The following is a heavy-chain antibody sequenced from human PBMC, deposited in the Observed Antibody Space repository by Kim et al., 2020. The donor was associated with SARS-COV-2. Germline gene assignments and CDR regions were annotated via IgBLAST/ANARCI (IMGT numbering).Heavy chain of an antibody. CDR2: IYYTGST. CDR3: ARGGDYCGGGSCYHWFDP. D-gene: IGHD2-15*01. CDR1: GGSISSYY. J-gene: IGHJ5*02. Sequence: SETLSLTCIVSGGSISSYYWSWIRQSPGTGLEWIGYIYYTGSTNYNPSLKSRVTISVDTSRTQFSLKLTSVTAADTAVYYCARGGDYCGGGSCYHWFDPWGQGTLVTVSS. V-gene: IGHV4-59*08.